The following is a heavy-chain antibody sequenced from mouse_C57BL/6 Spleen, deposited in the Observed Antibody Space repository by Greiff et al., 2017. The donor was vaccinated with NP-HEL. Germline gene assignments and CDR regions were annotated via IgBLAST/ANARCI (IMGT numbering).Heavy chain of an antibody. CDR1: GYTFTSYW. V-gene: IGHV1-7*01. J-gene: IGHJ4*01. CDR3: ARPYPYGNSGYYAMDY. CDR2: INPSRGYT. D-gene: IGHD2-1*01. Sequence: VQLQQSGAELAKPGASVKLSCKASGYTFTSYWMHWVKQRPGQGLEWIGYINPSRGYTKYNQKLKGKATLTADKSSSTAYMQLSSLTYEDSAVYYCARPYPYGNSGYYAMDYWGQGTSVTVSS.